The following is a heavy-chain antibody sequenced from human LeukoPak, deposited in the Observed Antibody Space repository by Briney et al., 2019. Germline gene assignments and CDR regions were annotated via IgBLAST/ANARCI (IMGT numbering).Heavy chain of an antibody. V-gene: IGHV1-2*02. Sequence: ASVKVSCKASGYTFTGYYMHWVRQAPGQGLEWMGWINPNSGGTNYAQKFQGRVTMTRDTSISTAYMELSRLRSDDTAVYYCARDAPGVRGVKYYYYMDVWGKGTTVTISS. CDR1: GYTFTGYY. D-gene: IGHD3-10*01. CDR2: INPNSGGT. CDR3: ARDAPGVRGVKYYYYMDV. J-gene: IGHJ6*03.